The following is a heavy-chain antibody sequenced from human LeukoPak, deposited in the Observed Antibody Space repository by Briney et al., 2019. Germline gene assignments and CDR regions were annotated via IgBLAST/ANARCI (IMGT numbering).Heavy chain of an antibody. CDR1: GNTFTGYY. V-gene: IGHV1-2*06. CDR3: ATFTTTYYYDSSGYYPD. CDR2: INPNSGGT. J-gene: IGHJ4*02. D-gene: IGHD3-22*01. Sequence: ASVKVSCKASGNTFTGYYMHWVRQAPGQGLEWMGRINPNSGGTNYAQKFQGRVTLIRDTSISTAYMELSRLRSDDTAVYYCATFTTTYYYDSSGYYPDWGQGTLVTVSS.